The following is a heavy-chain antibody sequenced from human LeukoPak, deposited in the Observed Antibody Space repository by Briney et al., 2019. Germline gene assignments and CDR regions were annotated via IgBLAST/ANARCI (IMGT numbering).Heavy chain of an antibody. J-gene: IGHJ4*02. CDR2: INHSGST. D-gene: IGHD5-18*01. Sequence: RSSETLSLTCAVYGGSFSGYYWSWIRQPPGKGLEWIGEINHSGSTNYNPSLKSRVTISVDTSKNQFSLKLSSVTAADTAVYYCARSRGYPFDYWGQGTLVTVSS. V-gene: IGHV4-34*01. CDR3: ARSRGYPFDY. CDR1: GGSFSGYY.